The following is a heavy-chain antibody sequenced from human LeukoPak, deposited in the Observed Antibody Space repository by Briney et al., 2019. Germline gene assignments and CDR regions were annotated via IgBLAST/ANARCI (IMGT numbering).Heavy chain of an antibody. Sequence: GASVKVSCKASGYTFTSYYMHWVRHAPGQGGEWMGIINPSGGSTSYAQKFQGRVTMTRDTSTSTVYMELSSLRSEDTALYYCARHRGRGSYYYDSSGYQYWGQGTLVTVSS. CDR3: ARHRGRGSYYYDSSGYQY. CDR1: GYTFTSYY. J-gene: IGHJ4*02. CDR2: INPSGGST. D-gene: IGHD3-22*01. V-gene: IGHV1-46*01.